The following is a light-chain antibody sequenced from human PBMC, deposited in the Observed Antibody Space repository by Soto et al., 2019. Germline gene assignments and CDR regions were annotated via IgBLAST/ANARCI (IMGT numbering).Light chain of an antibody. CDR1: QSIGDL. CDR3: QHYNSYSEA. V-gene: IGKV1-5*03. CDR2: KAS. Sequence: DIKMTQSPATLSAYVADRVTITCRASQSIGDLLAWYQQKPGEAPKVLIYKASYLESGVPSRFSGSGSGTEFTLTISSLQPDDFATYYCQHYNSYSEAFGQGTKVDIK. J-gene: IGKJ1*01.